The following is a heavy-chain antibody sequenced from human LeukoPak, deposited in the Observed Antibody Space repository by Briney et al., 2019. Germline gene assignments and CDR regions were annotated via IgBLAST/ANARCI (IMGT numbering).Heavy chain of an antibody. Sequence: GGSLRLSCAASGSTFSSYSMNWVRQAPGKGLEWLSYISSSSSTIYYADSVKGRFTTSRDNAKNSLYLQMNSLRAEDTAVYYCARARVVTGDFDYWGQGTLVTVSS. D-gene: IGHD2-21*02. CDR1: GSTFSSYS. J-gene: IGHJ4*02. CDR3: ARARVVTGDFDY. V-gene: IGHV3-48*01. CDR2: ISSSSSTI.